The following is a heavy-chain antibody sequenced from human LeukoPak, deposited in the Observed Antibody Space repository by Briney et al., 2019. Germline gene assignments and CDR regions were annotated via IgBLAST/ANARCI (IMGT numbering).Heavy chain of an antibody. J-gene: IGHJ4*02. CDR1: GFGFSDYY. CDR2: IGSSGSSI. V-gene: IGHV3-11*04. D-gene: IGHD1-14*01. Sequence: PGGSLRLSCVASGFGFSDYYMSWIRQAPGKGLEWLSYIGSSGSSIYYADSVKGRFTISRDNAKNSLYLQMNSLRAEDTAVYYCARDLTPTLTPYYFDYWGQGTLVTVSS. CDR3: ARDLTPTLTPYYFDY.